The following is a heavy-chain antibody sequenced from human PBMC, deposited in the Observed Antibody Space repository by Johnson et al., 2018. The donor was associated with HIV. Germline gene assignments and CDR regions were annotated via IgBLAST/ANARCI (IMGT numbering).Heavy chain of an antibody. CDR3: AKKGGLYSSSHDAFDI. CDR1: GFTFSTYG. V-gene: IGHV3-30*18. Sequence: QVQLVESGGGVVQPGRSLRLSCAASGFTFSTYGMHWVRQAPGKGLEWVAFISYDGSHKHYADSVKGRFTISRDNSKNTLDLQMSSLRAEDTAVFYCAKKGGLYSSSHDAFDIWGQGTMVIVSS. D-gene: IGHD6-6*01. J-gene: IGHJ3*02. CDR2: ISYDGSHK.